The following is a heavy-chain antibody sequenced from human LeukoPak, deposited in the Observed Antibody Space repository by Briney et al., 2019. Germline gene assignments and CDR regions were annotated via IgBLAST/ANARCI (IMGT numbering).Heavy chain of an antibody. CDR3: ARDVGTSVDTAMVFGH. Sequence: GGSLRLSCAASGFPFCSYVMNWVRQAPGKGLEWVSALSGSGGTTYYADSVKGRFTISRDNAKNSLYLQMNSLRAEDTAVYFCARDVGTSVDTAMVFGHWGQGTLVTVSS. D-gene: IGHD5-18*01. CDR2: LSGSGGTT. CDR1: GFPFCSYV. J-gene: IGHJ4*02. V-gene: IGHV3-23*01.